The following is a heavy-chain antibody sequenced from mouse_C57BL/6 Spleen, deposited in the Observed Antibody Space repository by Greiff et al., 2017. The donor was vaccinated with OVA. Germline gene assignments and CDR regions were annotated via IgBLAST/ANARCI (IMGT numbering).Heavy chain of an antibody. J-gene: IGHJ3*01. CDR2: IDPEDGDT. D-gene: IGHD1-1*01. V-gene: IGHV14-1*01. Sequence: EVQLQESGAELVRPGASVKLSCTASGFNIKDYYMHWVKQRPEQGLEWIGRIDPEDGDTEYAPKFQGKATMTADTSSNTAYLQLSSLTSEDTAVYYCTKGDYYGSSRFAYWGQGTLVTVSA. CDR3: TKGDYYGSSRFAY. CDR1: GFNIKDYY.